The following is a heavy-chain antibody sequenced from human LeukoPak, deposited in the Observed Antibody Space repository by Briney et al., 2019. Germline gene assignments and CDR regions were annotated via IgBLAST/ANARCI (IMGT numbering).Heavy chain of an antibody. CDR2: VDPSSDNT. D-gene: IGHD1-26*01. J-gene: IGHJ4*02. Sequence: ASVKVSCKASGYTFTSYDINWVRQATGQGLEWMGWVDPSSDNTGYAQKFQGRVTMTSNTAINTAYMKLSSLRSGDTAVYYCARVISGSYYYWGQGTLVTVSS. CDR1: GYTFTSYD. V-gene: IGHV1-8*01. CDR3: ARVISGSYYY.